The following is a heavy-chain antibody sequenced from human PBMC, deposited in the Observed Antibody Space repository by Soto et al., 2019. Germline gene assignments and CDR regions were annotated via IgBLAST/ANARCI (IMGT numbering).Heavy chain of an antibody. CDR1: GFTFSNAW. D-gene: IGHD6-25*01. CDR3: TTGGQYYYYYMDV. J-gene: IGHJ6*03. Sequence: PGGSLRLSCAASGFTFSNAWMSWVRQAPGKGLEWVGRIKSKTDGGTTDYAAPVKGRFTISRDDSKNTLYLQMNSLKTEDTAVYYCTTGGQYYYYYMDVWGKGTTVTVSS. CDR2: IKSKTDGGTT. V-gene: IGHV3-15*01.